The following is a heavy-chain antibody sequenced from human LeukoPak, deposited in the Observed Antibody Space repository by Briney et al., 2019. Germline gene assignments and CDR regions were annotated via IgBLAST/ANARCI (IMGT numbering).Heavy chain of an antibody. CDR2: IYYSGST. CDR3: ARVQLTHCAFDI. CDR1: GGSISSHY. J-gene: IGHJ3*02. V-gene: IGHV4-59*11. D-gene: IGHD5-24*01. Sequence: SETLSLTCTVSGGSISSHYWSWIRQPPGKGLEWIGYIYYSGSTNYNPSLKSRVTISVDTSKNQFSLKLSSVTAADTAVYYCARVQLTHCAFDIWGQGTMVTVSS.